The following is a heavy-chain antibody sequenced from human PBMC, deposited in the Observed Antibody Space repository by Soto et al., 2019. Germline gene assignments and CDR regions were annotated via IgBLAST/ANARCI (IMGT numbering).Heavy chain of an antibody. CDR1: GFTFSSYG. D-gene: IGHD6-19*01. CDR3: AKAGAYIIAVAGNDAFDI. CDR2: ISYDGSNK. J-gene: IGHJ3*02. V-gene: IGHV3-30*18. Sequence: QVQLVESGGGVVQPGRSLRLSCAASGFTFSSYGMHWVRQAPGKGLERVAVISYDGSNKYYADSVKGRFTISRDNSKNTLYLQMNSLRAEDTAVYYCAKAGAYIIAVAGNDAFDIWGQGTMVTVSS.